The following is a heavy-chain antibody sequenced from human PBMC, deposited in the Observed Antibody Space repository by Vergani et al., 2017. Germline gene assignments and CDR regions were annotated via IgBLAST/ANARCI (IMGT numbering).Heavy chain of an antibody. CDR2: IHYSGST. CDR1: GGSINSHNYY. D-gene: IGHD2-15*01. J-gene: IGHJ4*02. V-gene: IGHV4-61*02. CDR3: AKGNGLGGSCYKQLLDY. Sequence: QVQLQESGPGLVKPSQTLSLTCTVSGGSINSHNYYWGWIRQPAGKGLEWIGRIHYSGSTNYNPSLQSRVTMSEDTSKNQFSLNLTSVTAADTAVYFCAKGNGLGGSCYKQLLDYWGQGILVTVSP.